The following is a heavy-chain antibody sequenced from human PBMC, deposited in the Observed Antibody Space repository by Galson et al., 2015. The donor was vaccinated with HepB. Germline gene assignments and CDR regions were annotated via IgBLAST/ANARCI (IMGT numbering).Heavy chain of an antibody. CDR3: ARSPLLDYYGSGSFHY. Sequence: SVKVSCKASGGTFSSYAISWVRQAPGQGLEWLGRTIPILGISNYAQNFQGRVTITADKSTTTAYMELSSLTSEDTAVYYCARSPLLDYYGSGSFHYWGQGTLVTVSS. D-gene: IGHD3-10*01. J-gene: IGHJ4*02. CDR2: TIPILGIS. CDR1: GGTFSSYA. V-gene: IGHV1-69*04.